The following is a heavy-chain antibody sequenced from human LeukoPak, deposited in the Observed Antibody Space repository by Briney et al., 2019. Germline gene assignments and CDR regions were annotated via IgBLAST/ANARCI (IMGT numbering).Heavy chain of an antibody. CDR1: GFTFNTYG. CDR2: ISGSATGYMT. J-gene: IGHJ4*02. CDR3: TNHYWALEF. V-gene: IGHV3-23*01. D-gene: IGHD2-8*02. Sequence: GGSLRLSCAASGFTFNTYGMSWVRHSPGKGLEWVSAISGSATGYMTNYADSVKGRFTISRDNDKNTLYLQMSSLRVEDTAVYYCTNHYWALEFWGQGTLVTVSS.